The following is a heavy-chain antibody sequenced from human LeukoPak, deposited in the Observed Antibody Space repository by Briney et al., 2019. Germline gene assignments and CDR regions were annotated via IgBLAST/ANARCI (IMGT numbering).Heavy chain of an antibody. V-gene: IGHV1-24*01. D-gene: IGHD1-1*01. J-gene: IGHJ4*02. CDR3: ARGLKGTVAQQAFDY. CDR1: GYTLTELS. CDR2: FDPEDGET. Sequence: GASVKVSCKVSGYTLTELSMHWVRQAPGKGLEWMGGFDPEDGETIYAQKFQGRVTITADKSTSTAYMELSSLRSEDTAVYYCARGLKGTVAQQAFDYWGQGTLVTVSS.